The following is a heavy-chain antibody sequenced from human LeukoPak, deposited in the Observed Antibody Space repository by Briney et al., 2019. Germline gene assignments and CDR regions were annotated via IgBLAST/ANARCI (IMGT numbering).Heavy chain of an antibody. J-gene: IGHJ4*02. V-gene: IGHV4-4*07. D-gene: IGHD3-22*01. Sequence: SETLSLTCTVSGGSISSYYWSWIRQPAGKGLEWIGRIYTSGSTNYNPSLKSRVTMSVDTSKNQFSLKLSSVTAADTAVYYCAREKYYYDSSGYQGVFDYWGQGTLVTVSS. CDR3: AREKYYYDSSGYQGVFDY. CDR1: GGSISSYY. CDR2: IYTSGST.